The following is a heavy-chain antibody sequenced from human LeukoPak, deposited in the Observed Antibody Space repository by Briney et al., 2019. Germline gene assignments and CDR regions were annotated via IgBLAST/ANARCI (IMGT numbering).Heavy chain of an antibody. J-gene: IGHJ4*02. D-gene: IGHD6-19*01. CDR3: AKDTVGGTDYFDH. CDR2: VSGSDDTT. Sequence: GGSLRLSCAASGFTFRNYAMTGVRQPPGKGVEWVATVSGSDDTTYYADSVKGRFTISRDSSRNTLYLQMSSLRAEDTAVYYCAKDTVGGTDYFDHWGQGTLVTVSS. CDR1: GFTFRNYA. V-gene: IGHV3-23*01.